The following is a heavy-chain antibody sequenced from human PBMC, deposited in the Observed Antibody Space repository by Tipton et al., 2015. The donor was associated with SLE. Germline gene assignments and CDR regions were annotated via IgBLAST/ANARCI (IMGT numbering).Heavy chain of an antibody. CDR1: GVIFSTLA. Sequence: SGVIFSTLAMSWVRQAPGKGLEWVSGIRGSGGSTYYADSVKGRFTISRENSKNTLYLQMNSVRAEDTAVYYCAREGSSYFDYWGQGTLVTVSS. D-gene: IGHD6-6*01. CDR2: IRGSGGST. CDR3: AREGSSYFDY. V-gene: IGHV3-23*01. J-gene: IGHJ4*02.